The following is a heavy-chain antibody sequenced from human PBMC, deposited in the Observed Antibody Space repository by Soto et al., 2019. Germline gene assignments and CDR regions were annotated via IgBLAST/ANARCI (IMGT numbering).Heavy chain of an antibody. D-gene: IGHD5-18*01. V-gene: IGHV3-23*01. Sequence: GGSLRPSCEASGFTFSSYALSWFRQAPWKGLEWVSAISGSGGSTYYADSVKGRFTISRDNSKNTLYLQMNSLRAEDKDVYYCAKDLAGYSYGQFDYWGQGTLVTVSA. J-gene: IGHJ4*02. CDR1: GFTFSSYA. CDR2: ISGSGGST. CDR3: AKDLAGYSYGQFDY.